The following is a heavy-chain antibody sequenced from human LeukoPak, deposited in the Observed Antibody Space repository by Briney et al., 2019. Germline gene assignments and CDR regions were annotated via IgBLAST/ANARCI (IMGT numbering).Heavy chain of an antibody. Sequence: SESLSLTCTVSGGSISSSTHYWGWIRQPPGKGLEWIGSRYYSRSTYYNPSLKTRVTISLDTSKNQFSLKVTSVNAADTAVYYCARQSVGATPYWYFDRWGRGTLVTVSS. J-gene: IGHJ2*01. CDR2: RYYSRST. D-gene: IGHD1-26*01. CDR1: GGSISSSTHY. V-gene: IGHV4-39*01. CDR3: ARQSVGATPYWYFDR.